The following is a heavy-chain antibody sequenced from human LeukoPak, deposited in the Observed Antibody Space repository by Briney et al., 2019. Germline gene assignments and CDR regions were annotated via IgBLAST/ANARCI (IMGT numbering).Heavy chain of an antibody. D-gene: IGHD1-14*01. V-gene: IGHV3-74*03. CDR2: INTSGSST. Sequence: GGSLRLSCAASGFTFSDYWMQWVRQVPGKGLVWVSRINTSGSSTTYAESVKGRFTISRDNAKNTLYLQMDSLRAEDTGVYYCARSNHADDFWGQGTLVTVSS. CDR3: ARSNHADDF. J-gene: IGHJ4*02. CDR1: GFTFSDYW.